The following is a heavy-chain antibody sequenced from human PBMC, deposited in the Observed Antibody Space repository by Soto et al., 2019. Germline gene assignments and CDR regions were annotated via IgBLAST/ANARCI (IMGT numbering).Heavy chain of an antibody. D-gene: IGHD3-22*01. CDR3: ARAVVVNDAFDI. Sequence: QVQLVQSGAEVKKPGSSVKVSCKASGGTFSSYTISWVRQAPGQGVEWMGRIIPILGIANYAQKFQGRVTITADKSTSTAYMELSSLRSEDTAVYYCARAVVVNDAFDIWGQGTMVTVSS. V-gene: IGHV1-69*02. J-gene: IGHJ3*02. CDR1: GGTFSSYT. CDR2: IIPILGIA.